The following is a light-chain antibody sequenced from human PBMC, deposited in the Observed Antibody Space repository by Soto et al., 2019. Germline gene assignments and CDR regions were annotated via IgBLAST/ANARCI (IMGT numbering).Light chain of an antibody. J-gene: IGKJ1*01. CDR1: QTVSIW. CDR2: KAS. V-gene: IGKV1-5*03. CDR3: QQCNSYPWT. Sequence: DIQMTQSPSTLSASVGDRVTITCRASQTVSIWLAWYQQKPGKAPKFLIYKASILESGVPSRFSGSGSGTEFSLTISSLQPDDFATYYCQQCNSYPWTFGQGTKVDIK.